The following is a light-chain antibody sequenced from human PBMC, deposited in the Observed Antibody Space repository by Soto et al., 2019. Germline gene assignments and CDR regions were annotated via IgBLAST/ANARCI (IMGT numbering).Light chain of an antibody. V-gene: IGKV3-15*01. J-gene: IGKJ4*01. CDR1: ESVSNN. Sequence: EIVMTQSPAALSVSPGERATLSSRASESVSNNLAWYQQKFGQAPRLLIYHASTRATGIPARFSGSGSGTELTLTISSLQSEDFALYYCQQYNEWPLTFGGGTKVEIK. CDR2: HAS. CDR3: QQYNEWPLT.